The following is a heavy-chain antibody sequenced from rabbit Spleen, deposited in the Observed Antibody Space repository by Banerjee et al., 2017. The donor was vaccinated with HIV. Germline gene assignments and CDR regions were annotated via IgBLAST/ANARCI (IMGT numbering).Heavy chain of an antibody. CDR1: GFSFSSSYY. D-gene: IGHD1-1*01. CDR2: IYAGSSGIT. J-gene: IGHJ6*01. CDR3: ASSGSGYVAGMDL. Sequence: QSLEESGGGLVQPEGSLTLTCTASGFSFSSSYYMCWVRQTPGKGLEWIACIYAGSSGITYYASWAKGRFTISKTSSTTVTLQMTSLTAADTATYFCASSGSGYVAGMDLWGPGTLVTVS. V-gene: IGHV1S40*01.